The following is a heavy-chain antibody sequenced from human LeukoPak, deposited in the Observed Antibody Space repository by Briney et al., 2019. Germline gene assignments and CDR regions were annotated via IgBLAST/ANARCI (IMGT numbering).Heavy chain of an antibody. V-gene: IGHV3-48*02. CDR3: ARGRQCDY. D-gene: IGHD4-11*01. J-gene: IGHJ4*02. CDR1: GFTFSAYH. Sequence: GGSLRLSCAASGFTFSAYHINWVRQAPGKGLEWISYISTTGTTIHYADSVKGRFAISRDNAKSSLYLQMNSLRDEDTAVYYCARGRQCDYWGQGTLVTVSS. CDR2: ISTTGTTI.